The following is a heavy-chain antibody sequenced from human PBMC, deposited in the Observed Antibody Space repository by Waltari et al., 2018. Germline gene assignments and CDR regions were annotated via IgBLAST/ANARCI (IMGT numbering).Heavy chain of an antibody. Sequence: EVQLVESGGGLVKPGGSLRLSCAASGVTFSSYSMNWVRQAPGKGLEWVSSISSSSSYIYYADSVKGRFTISRDNAKNSLYLQMNSLRAEDTAVYYCARGAVITTTIGYWGQGTLVTVSS. CDR2: ISSSSSYI. J-gene: IGHJ4*02. V-gene: IGHV3-21*01. D-gene: IGHD1-26*01. CDR1: GVTFSSYS. CDR3: ARGAVITTTIGY.